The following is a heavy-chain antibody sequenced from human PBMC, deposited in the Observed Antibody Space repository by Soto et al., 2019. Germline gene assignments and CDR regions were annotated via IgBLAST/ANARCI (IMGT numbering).Heavy chain of an antibody. CDR2: IYYSGST. Sequence: SETLSLTCTVSGGSISSGDYYWSWIRQPPGKGLEWIGYIYYSGSTNYNPSLKSRVTISVDTSKNQFSLKLSSVTAADTAVYYCARHRERITIESWGQGTLVTVSS. V-gene: IGHV4-30-4*01. D-gene: IGHD3-3*01. J-gene: IGHJ5*01. CDR3: ARHRERITIES. CDR1: GGSISSGDYY.